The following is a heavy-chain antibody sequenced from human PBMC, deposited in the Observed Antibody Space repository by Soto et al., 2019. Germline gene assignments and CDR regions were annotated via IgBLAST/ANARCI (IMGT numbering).Heavy chain of an antibody. V-gene: IGHV3-33*01. D-gene: IGHD2-15*01. CDR1: GFTFSSYG. J-gene: IGHJ6*02. Sequence: QVQLVESGGGVVQPGRSLRLSCAASGFTFSSYGMHWVRQAPGKGLEWVAVIWYDGSNKYYADSVKGRFTISRDNSKNTLYLQMNSLRAEDTAVYYCARDRGYCSGGSCYSDPAYGMDVWGQGTTVTVSS. CDR2: IWYDGSNK. CDR3: ARDRGYCSGGSCYSDPAYGMDV.